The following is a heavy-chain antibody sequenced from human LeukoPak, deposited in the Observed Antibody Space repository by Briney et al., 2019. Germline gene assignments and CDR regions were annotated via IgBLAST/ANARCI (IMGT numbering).Heavy chain of an antibody. D-gene: IGHD3-22*01. V-gene: IGHV3-21*01. CDR2: ISSSSSYI. CDR3: ARESSGYYYPALDY. Sequence: GGSLRLSCAASGFTFSSYSMNWVRQAPGKGLEWVSSISSSSSYIYYADSVKGRFTISRDNAKNSLYLQMNSPRAEDTAVYYCARESSGYYYPALDYWGQGTLVTVSS. J-gene: IGHJ4*02. CDR1: GFTFSSYS.